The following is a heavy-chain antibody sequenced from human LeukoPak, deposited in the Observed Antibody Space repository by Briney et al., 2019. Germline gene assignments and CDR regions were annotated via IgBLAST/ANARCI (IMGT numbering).Heavy chain of an antibody. CDR2: IIPILGIA. Sequence: SVKVSCKASGGTFSSYAISWVRQAPGQGLEWMGRIIPILGIANYAQKFQGRVTITADKSTSTAYMELSSLRSEDTAVYYCARASPRYSGSYNGAFDIWGQGTMVTVSS. V-gene: IGHV1-69*04. D-gene: IGHD1-26*01. J-gene: IGHJ3*02. CDR1: GGTFSSYA. CDR3: ARASPRYSGSYNGAFDI.